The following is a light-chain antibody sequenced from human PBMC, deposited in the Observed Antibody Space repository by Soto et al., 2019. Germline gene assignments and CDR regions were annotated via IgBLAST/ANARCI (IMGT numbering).Light chain of an antibody. Sequence: DIQMTQSPSTLSASVGDRVTITCRASQSISGWLAWYQQKPGKAPKLLIPKASSLESGVPSRFSGSESGTEFTLTISSLQPDDFATYYCQHYNTYLWTFGQGTKVEFK. CDR2: KAS. V-gene: IGKV1-5*03. J-gene: IGKJ1*01. CDR1: QSISGW. CDR3: QHYNTYLWT.